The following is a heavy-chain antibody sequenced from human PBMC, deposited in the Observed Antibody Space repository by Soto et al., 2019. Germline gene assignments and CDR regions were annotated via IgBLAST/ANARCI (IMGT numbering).Heavy chain of an antibody. Sequence: SETLSLTCTVSGGSISSYYWSWIRQPPGKGLEWIGYIYYSGSTNYNPSLKSRVTISVDTSKNQFSLKLSSVTAADTAVYYCARDSLVRGVSVGYYGMDVWGQGTTVTVSS. CDR2: IYYSGST. CDR3: ARDSLVRGVSVGYYGMDV. D-gene: IGHD3-10*01. CDR1: GGSISSYY. J-gene: IGHJ6*02. V-gene: IGHV4-59*01.